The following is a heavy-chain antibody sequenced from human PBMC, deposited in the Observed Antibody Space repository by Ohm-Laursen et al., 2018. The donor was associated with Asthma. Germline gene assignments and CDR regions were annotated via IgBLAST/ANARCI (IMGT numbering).Heavy chain of an antibody. CDR2: IYYSGST. V-gene: IGHV4-39*01. CDR1: GDSISSSSYY. CDR3: ARQVAQRWLQA. Sequence: SDTLSLTCDVSGDSISSSSYYWGWIRQPPGKGLEWIGSIYYSGSTYYNPSLKSRVTISVDTSKNQFSLKLSSVTAADTAVYYCARQVAQRWLQAWGQGTLVTVSS. D-gene: IGHD5-24*01. J-gene: IGHJ4*02.